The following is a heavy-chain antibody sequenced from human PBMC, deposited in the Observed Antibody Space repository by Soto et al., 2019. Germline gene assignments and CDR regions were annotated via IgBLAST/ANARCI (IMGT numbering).Heavy chain of an antibody. V-gene: IGHV1-3*05. D-gene: IGHD1-26*01. J-gene: IGHJ4*02. CDR3: ARVDGTY. Sequence: QVPLVQSGAEEKKPGASVKVSCKASGYTFSSYAIHWVRQAPGQGLEWMGWINAGNGNTKYSQKFQGRVTITRDTSASTAYMELNSLRSEDTAVYYCARVDGTYWGQGTLVTVSS. CDR1: GYTFSSYA. CDR2: INAGNGNT.